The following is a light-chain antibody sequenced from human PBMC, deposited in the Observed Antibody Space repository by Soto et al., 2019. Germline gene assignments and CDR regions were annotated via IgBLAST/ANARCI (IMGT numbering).Light chain of an antibody. CDR2: GAS. CDR1: LSISRY. CDR3: QQTFNSPIT. Sequence: DIDLTQSASSLSASFGDRVIITFRASLSISRYLHWYHQQPGKGPKVLIYGASSLQSGVSSRFSGSGSGTDFTLTISSVRPEDLGSFYCQQTFNSPITFGQGTRLEIK. J-gene: IGKJ5*01. V-gene: IGKV1-39*01.